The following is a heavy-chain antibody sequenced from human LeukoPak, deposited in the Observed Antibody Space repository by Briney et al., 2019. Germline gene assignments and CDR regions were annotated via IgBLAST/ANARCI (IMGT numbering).Heavy chain of an antibody. D-gene: IGHD2-2*01. J-gene: IGHJ4*02. CDR2: IYYSGST. CDR1: GGSISSYY. CDR3: ARDHVGYCSSTSCLN. V-gene: IGHV4-59*06. Sequence: SETLSLTCTVSGGSISSYYWSWIRQPPGKGLEWIGYIYYSGSTYYNPSLKSRVTISVDTSKNQFSLKLSSVTAADTAVYYCARDHVGYCSSTSCLNWGQGTLVTVSS.